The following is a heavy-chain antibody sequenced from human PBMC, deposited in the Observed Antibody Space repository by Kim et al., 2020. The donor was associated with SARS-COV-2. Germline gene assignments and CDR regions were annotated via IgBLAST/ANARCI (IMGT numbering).Heavy chain of an antibody. J-gene: IGHJ3*01. D-gene: IGHD1-26*01. CDR1: GYTLTDYC. CDR2: INPHSGDT. V-gene: IGHV1-2*02. CDR3: ARDRGEWELYRGRLGNSFD. Sequence: ASVKVSCKAAGYTLTDYCMRWVRQAPGRGLEWMGWINPHSGDTNYAQKLQGRVTMTADTSISTAYMELRRLRSDDTAVYYCARDRGEWELYRGRLGNSFD.